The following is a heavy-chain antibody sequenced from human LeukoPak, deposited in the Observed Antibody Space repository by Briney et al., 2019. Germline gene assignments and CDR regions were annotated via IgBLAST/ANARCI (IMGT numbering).Heavy chain of an antibody. CDR2: VLPFLGTS. V-gene: IGHV1-69*04. Sequence: SVKVSCKASEVTFRSYGISWVRQAPGQGPEWLGTVLPFLGTSNYPQKFLGRVTITADKATTTAYMELINLRSDDTAVYYCARDWNERRGVHLDYWGQGTLVTVSS. CDR1: EVTFRSYG. D-gene: IGHD1-1*01. J-gene: IGHJ4*02. CDR3: ARDWNERRGVHLDY.